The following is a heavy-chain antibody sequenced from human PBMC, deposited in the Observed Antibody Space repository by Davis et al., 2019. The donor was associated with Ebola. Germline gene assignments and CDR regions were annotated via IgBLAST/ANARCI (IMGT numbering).Heavy chain of an antibody. J-gene: IGHJ4*02. Sequence: GESLKISCVGSGFIFSTYIMNWVRQAPGKGLEWVSSITSRSDYIYYTDSVKGRFTTSRDNAKSSLFLQMNSLRAEDTALYYCARLMYDSSGYYSAFDYWGQGTLVTVSS. D-gene: IGHD3-22*01. CDR1: GFIFSTYI. V-gene: IGHV3-21*01. CDR3: ARLMYDSSGYYSAFDY. CDR2: ITSRSDYI.